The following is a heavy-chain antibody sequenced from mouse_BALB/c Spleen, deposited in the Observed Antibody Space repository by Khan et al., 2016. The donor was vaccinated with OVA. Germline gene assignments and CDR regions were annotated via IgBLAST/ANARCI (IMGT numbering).Heavy chain of an antibody. D-gene: IGHD1-1*01. CDR2: ISYSGST. V-gene: IGHV3-2*02. Sequence: EVQLQESGPGLVKPSQSLSLTCTVTGYSITSDYAWSWIRQLPGNKLEWMAYISYSGSTSYHPSLKSRVSITRDTSKNQFFLQLNSVTTEDTATYYCARRYYYGHWYFDVWGAGTTVTVSS. CDR1: GYSITSDYA. J-gene: IGHJ1*01. CDR3: ARRYYYGHWYFDV.